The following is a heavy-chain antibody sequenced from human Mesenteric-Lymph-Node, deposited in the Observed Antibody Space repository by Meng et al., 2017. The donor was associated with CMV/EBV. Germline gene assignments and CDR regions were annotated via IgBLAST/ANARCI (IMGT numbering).Heavy chain of an antibody. CDR1: GFSISDYW. D-gene: IGHD2-21*01. V-gene: IGHV3-7*01. Sequence: GESLKISCAGSGFSISDYWMSWVRQTPGKGLEWVANIKQDGSEKYYVGSVMGRFTISRDNAKNSMFLQMNSLRAEDTAVYYCARVGDCGGDCYSMAFDIWGQGTMVTVSS. CDR2: IKQDGSEK. J-gene: IGHJ3*02. CDR3: ARVGDCGGDCYSMAFDI.